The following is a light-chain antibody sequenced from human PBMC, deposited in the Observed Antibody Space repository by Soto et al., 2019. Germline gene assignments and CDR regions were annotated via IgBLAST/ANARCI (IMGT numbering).Light chain of an antibody. Sequence: DIQMTQSPSSLSASVGDRVTITCRASQSIGSYLNWYRQKPGKAPKLLIYAASSLQSGVPSRFSGSGSGTDFTLTISSLQPEDFATYYCQQANSFLPLTFGGGTKVDNK. CDR1: QSIGSY. CDR3: QQANSFLPLT. V-gene: IGKV1-39*01. J-gene: IGKJ4*01. CDR2: AAS.